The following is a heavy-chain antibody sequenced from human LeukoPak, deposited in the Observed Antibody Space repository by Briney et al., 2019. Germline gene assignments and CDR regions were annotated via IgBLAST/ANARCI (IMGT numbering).Heavy chain of an antibody. Sequence: GGSLRLSCAASGFIFSIYAMNWVRQAPGKGLEWISYIDNVATDILYADSVKGRFTISRDDAKNSLFLQMTSLRAGDTAGYYCARDPTPPQLIDYWGQGTQVTVSA. CDR1: GFIFSIYA. CDR2: IDNVATDI. D-gene: IGHD1-1*01. V-gene: IGHV3-21*05. J-gene: IGHJ4*02. CDR3: ARDPTPPQLIDY.